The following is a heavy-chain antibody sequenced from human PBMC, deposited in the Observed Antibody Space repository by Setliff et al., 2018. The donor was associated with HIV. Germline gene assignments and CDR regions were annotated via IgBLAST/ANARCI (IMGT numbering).Heavy chain of an antibody. CDR1: GYTFTSYG. CDR3: ASSWSRVPYYGLDV. D-gene: IGHD6-13*01. Sequence: ASVKVSCKASGYTFTSYGIGWVRRAPGQGLEWMGWMNPNSGNTGYAQKFQGRVTMTRNTSISTAYMELSSLRSEDSAVYYCASSWSRVPYYGLDVWGQGTLVTVSS. J-gene: IGHJ6*02. CDR2: MNPNSGNT. V-gene: IGHV1-8*02.